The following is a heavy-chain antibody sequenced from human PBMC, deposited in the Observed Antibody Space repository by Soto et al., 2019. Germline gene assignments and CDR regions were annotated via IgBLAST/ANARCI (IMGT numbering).Heavy chain of an antibody. V-gene: IGHV1-69*12. CDR3: ARVSHRGLQLWYFDL. CDR1: GGTFSNYP. Sequence: QVQLVQSGAEVQKPGSSVKVSCKASGGTFSNYPISWVRQAPGQGLEWMGGIIPIFGTVNYAQKFQGRVTITAHEHTSTAYMELSSLRSEDTAVYYCARVSHRGLQLWYFDLWGRGTLVTVSS. CDR2: IIPIFGTV. D-gene: IGHD5-12*01. J-gene: IGHJ2*01.